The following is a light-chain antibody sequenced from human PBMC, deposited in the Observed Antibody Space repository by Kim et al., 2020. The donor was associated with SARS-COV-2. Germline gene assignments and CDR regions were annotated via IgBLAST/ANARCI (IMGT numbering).Light chain of an antibody. CDR1: QSVGSSY. Sequence: WPGERATPSCRASQSVGSSYLAWYQQKPGQAPRLLIYGASSRATGIPARFSGSGSGTDFTLAISRLEPEDFAVYYCQQYRTSPLTFGGGTKVDIK. CDR2: GAS. J-gene: IGKJ4*01. CDR3: QQYRTSPLT. V-gene: IGKV3-20*01.